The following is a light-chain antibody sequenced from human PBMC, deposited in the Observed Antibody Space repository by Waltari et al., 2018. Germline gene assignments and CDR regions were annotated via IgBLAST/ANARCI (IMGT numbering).Light chain of an antibody. V-gene: IGKV1-39*01. CDR1: QTVTTY. J-gene: IGKJ4*01. Sequence: DIQLTQSPSSLSASVGDSVTITCRAGQTVTTYLNWYQQKPGKAPILLIYGASTLQTGVPSRFRGSGSGTEFTLTISSLQPEDFATYYCQQSYSTLLTFGGGTRV. CDR3: QQSYSTLLT. CDR2: GAS.